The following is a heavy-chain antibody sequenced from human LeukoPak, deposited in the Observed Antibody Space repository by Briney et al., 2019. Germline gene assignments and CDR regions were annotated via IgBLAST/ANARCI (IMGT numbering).Heavy chain of an antibody. J-gene: IGHJ4*02. CDR3: ARGAYYYGSGSYIVFDY. D-gene: IGHD3-10*01. V-gene: IGHV1-8*01. CDR1: GYTFTSYD. CDR2: MNPNSGNT. Sequence: GASVKVSCKASGYTFTSYDINWVRQATGQGLEWIGWMNPNSGNTGYAQKFQGRVTMTRNTSISTAYMELSSLRSEDTAVYYCARGAYYYGSGSYIVFDYWGQGTLVTVSS.